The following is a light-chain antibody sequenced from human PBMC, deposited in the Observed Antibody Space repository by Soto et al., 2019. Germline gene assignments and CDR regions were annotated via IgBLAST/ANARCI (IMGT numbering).Light chain of an antibody. V-gene: IGLV1-40*01. CDR1: SSNIGAGYD. J-gene: IGLJ2*01. Sequence: QSVLTQPPSVSGAPGQRVTISCTGSSSNIGAGYDVHWYQQLPGTAPKLLIYANNNRPSGVPDRFSGSKSGTSASLAITGLQAEDEADSYCQSYDSSLIGSGVVFGGGTKLTVL. CDR2: ANN. CDR3: QSYDSSLIGSGVV.